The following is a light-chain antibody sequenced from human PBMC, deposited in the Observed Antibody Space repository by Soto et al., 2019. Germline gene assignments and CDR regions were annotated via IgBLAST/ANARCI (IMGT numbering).Light chain of an antibody. Sequence: DIQMPQSPSSLSASVGDRVTITCQASQDISNYLNWYQQKPGKAPKLLIYDASNLETGVPSRFSGSGSATYFTFTSSSLQPEDIATYYCQQYDNRPYTFGQGTKLEIK. CDR2: DAS. J-gene: IGKJ2*01. V-gene: IGKV1-33*01. CDR3: QQYDNRPYT. CDR1: QDISNY.